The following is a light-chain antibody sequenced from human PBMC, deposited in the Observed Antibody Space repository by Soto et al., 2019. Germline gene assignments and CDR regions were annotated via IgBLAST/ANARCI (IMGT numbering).Light chain of an antibody. CDR3: QQYNNWPLT. CDR2: DAS. CDR1: QSVSSN. Sequence: EIVMTQSPATLSVSPGDRANLSCRASQSVSSNLAWYQQKPGQTPRLLIYDASTRATGVPARFSGSGSGSEFTLTISSLQYEDFAVYYCQQYNNWPLTFGGGTKVEIK. V-gene: IGKV3-15*01. J-gene: IGKJ4*01.